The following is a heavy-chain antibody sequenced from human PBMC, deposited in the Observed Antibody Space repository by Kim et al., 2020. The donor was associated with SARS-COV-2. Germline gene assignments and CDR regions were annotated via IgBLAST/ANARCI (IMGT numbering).Heavy chain of an antibody. Sequence: ASVKVSCKASGYTFTGYYMHWVRQAPGQGLEWMGWINPNSGGTNYAQKFQGRVTMTRDTSISTAYMELSRLRSDDTAVYYCAREEGIVVVPAATYRFDPWGQGTRVTVSS. D-gene: IGHD2-2*01. CDR3: AREEGIVVVPAATYRFDP. V-gene: IGHV1-2*02. CDR2: INPNSGGT. J-gene: IGHJ5*02. CDR1: GYTFTGYY.